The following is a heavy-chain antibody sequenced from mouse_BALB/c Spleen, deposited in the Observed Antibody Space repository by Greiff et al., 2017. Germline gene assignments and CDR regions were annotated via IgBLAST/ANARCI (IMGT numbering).Heavy chain of an antibody. V-gene: IGHV3-2*02. CDR1: GYSITSDYA. Sequence: EVQLKESGPGLVKPSQSLSLTCTVTGYSITSDYAWNWIRQFPGNKLEWMGYISYSGSTSYNPSLKSRISITRDTSKNQFFLQLNSVTTEDTATYYCARGELWTKTAMDYWGQGTSVTVSS. CDR3: ARGELWTKTAMDY. D-gene: IGHD1-3*01. J-gene: IGHJ4*01. CDR2: ISYSGST.